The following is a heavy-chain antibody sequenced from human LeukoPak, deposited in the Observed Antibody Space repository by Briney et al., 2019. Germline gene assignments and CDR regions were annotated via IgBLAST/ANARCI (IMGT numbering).Heavy chain of an antibody. D-gene: IGHD3-22*01. Sequence: SVKVSCKASGGTFSSYAISWVRQAPGQGLEWMGGIIPIFGTANYAQKFQGRVTITADKSTSTAYMELSSLRSEDTAVYYCARDREYYYDSSGYPVPKYYFDYWGQGTLVTVSS. CDR1: GGTFSSYA. CDR3: ARDREYYYDSSGYPVPKYYFDY. V-gene: IGHV1-69*06. CDR2: IIPIFGTA. J-gene: IGHJ4*02.